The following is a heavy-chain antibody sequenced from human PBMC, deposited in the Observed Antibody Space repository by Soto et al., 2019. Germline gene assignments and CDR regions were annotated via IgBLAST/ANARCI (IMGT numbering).Heavy chain of an antibody. Sequence: QVQLVESGGGLVKPGGSLRLSCAASGFTFSNYYMSWIRQAPGKGLEWVSYISSRASTIFYADSVKGRFTISRDTVKNSPHLQMNSLGAEDTAVYYCASGTNGAFFGYWGQGILVAVSS. J-gene: IGHJ4*02. CDR1: GFTFSNYY. V-gene: IGHV3-11*01. CDR2: ISSRASTI. D-gene: IGHD2-8*01. CDR3: ASGTNGAFFGY.